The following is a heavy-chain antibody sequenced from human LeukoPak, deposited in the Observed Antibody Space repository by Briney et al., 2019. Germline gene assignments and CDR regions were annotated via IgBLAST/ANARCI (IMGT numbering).Heavy chain of an antibody. CDR1: GGTFSSYA. Sequence: SVKVSCKASGGTFSSYAISWVRQAPGQGLEWMGGIISIFGTANYAQKFQGRVTITTDESTSTAYMELSSLRSEDTAVYYCARGILTGYYSPTYYYYYYMDVWGKGTTVTVSS. V-gene: IGHV1-69*05. CDR2: IISIFGTA. CDR3: ARGILTGYYSPTYYYYYYMDV. J-gene: IGHJ6*03. D-gene: IGHD3-9*01.